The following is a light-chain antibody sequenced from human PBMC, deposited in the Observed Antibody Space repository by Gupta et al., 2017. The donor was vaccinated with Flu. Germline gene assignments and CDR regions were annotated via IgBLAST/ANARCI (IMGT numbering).Light chain of an antibody. V-gene: IGKV1-39*01. CDR2: GMS. Sequence: DIQMTQSPSSLSASVGDRVTISCRANQSISSYLNWYQQKPGKAPELLIYGMSTLQSGVPSRFSGSGPGTDFTLTISSLQPEDFASYYCQQSDNTPWTFGQGTKVEMK. J-gene: IGKJ1*01. CDR1: QSISSY. CDR3: QQSDNTPWT.